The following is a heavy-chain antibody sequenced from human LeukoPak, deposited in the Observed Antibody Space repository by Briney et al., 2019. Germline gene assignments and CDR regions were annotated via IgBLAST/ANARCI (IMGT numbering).Heavy chain of an antibody. J-gene: IGHJ4*02. V-gene: IGHV3-9*01. CDR3: ALEGYSSGLDY. CDR2: ISRDSSNS. Sequence: GGSLRLSCAASGFTFDDYAMHWVRQAPGKGLEWVSGISRDSSNSHYADSVKGRFSISRDNAKNSLYLQMNSLRAEDTALYYCALEGYSSGLDYWGQGTLVTVSS. CDR1: GFTFDDYA. D-gene: IGHD6-19*01.